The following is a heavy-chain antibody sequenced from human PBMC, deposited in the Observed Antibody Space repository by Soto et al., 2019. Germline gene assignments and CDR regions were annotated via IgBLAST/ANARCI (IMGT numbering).Heavy chain of an antibody. D-gene: IGHD1-26*01. J-gene: IGHJ3*02. CDR2: IYYSGST. CDR1: GGSISSSSYY. CDR3: ARRGGLLGATGAFDI. Sequence: QLQLQESGPGLVKPSETLSLTCTVSGGSISSSSYYWGWIRQPPGKWLEWIGSIYYSGSTYYNPSLKGRVTISVDTSKNQFSLKLSYVTAADTAVYYCARRGGLLGATGAFDIWGQGTMVTVSS. V-gene: IGHV4-39*01.